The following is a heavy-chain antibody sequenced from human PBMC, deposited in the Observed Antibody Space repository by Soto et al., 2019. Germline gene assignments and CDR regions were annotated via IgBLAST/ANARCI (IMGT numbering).Heavy chain of an antibody. CDR2: IFPSDSDT. J-gene: IGHJ5*02. CDR3: ARKDKSGYFNWFDP. CDR1: GYSFTSYW. Sequence: GESLKISCRTSGYSFTSYWIAWVRQMPGKGLEWMGIIFPSDSDTRYSPSFQGQVTIAAERSTSTVFLQWASLKASDTAVYFCARKDKSGYFNWFDPWGQGTLVTVSS. D-gene: IGHD3-22*01. V-gene: IGHV5-51*01.